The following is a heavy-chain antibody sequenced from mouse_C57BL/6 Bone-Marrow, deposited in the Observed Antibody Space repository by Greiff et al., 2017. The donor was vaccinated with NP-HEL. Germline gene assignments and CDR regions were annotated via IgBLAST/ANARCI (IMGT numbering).Heavy chain of an antibody. CDR2: INYDGSST. J-gene: IGHJ4*01. CDR1: GFTFSDYY. CDR3: AREGGLRRRTYAMDY. Sequence: EVKVMESEGGLVQPGSSMKLSCTTSGFTFSDYYMAWVRQVPEKGLDWVANINYDGSSTYYLDSLKSRFIISRDNAKNILYLQMSSLKSEDTATYYCAREGGLRRRTYAMDYWGQGTSVTVSS. D-gene: IGHD2-4*01. V-gene: IGHV5-16*01.